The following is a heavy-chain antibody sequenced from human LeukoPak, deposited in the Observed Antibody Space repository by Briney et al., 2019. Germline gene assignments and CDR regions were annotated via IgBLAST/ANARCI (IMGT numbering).Heavy chain of an antibody. CDR1: GGSFSGYY. V-gene: IGHV4-34*01. CDR2: INHSGST. CDR3: ARHSISGSYAAPFDY. D-gene: IGHD1-26*01. J-gene: IGHJ4*02. Sequence: PSETLSLTCAVYGGSFSGYYWSWIRQPPGKGLEWIGEINHSGSTNYNPSLKSRVTISVDTSKNQFSLKLSSVTAADTAVYYCARHSISGSYAAPFDYWGQGTLVTVSS.